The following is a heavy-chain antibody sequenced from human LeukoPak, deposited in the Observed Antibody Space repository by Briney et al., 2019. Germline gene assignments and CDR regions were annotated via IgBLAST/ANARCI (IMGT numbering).Heavy chain of an antibody. CDR2: IIPILGIA. CDR1: GGTFSSYA. V-gene: IGHV1-69*04. Sequence: ASVKVSCKASGGTFSSYAISWVRQAPGQGLEWMGRIIPILGIANYAQKFQGRVTITADKSTSTAYMELSSLRSEDTAVYYCARARTYYYGSGSHPNWFDPWGQGTLVTVSS. J-gene: IGHJ5*02. CDR3: ARARTYYYGSGSHPNWFDP. D-gene: IGHD3-10*01.